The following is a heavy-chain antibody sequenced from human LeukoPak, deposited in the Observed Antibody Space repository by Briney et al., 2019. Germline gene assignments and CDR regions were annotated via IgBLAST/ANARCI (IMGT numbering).Heavy chain of an antibody. CDR1: DSTFTSYP. CDR3: ARGYDYGDYVGDFDY. CDR2: ITTYNGNT. D-gene: IGHD4-17*01. V-gene: IGHV1-18*01. Sequence: ASVNVSCKASDSTFTSYPTSWLGRAPGHRLEGLGWITTYNGNTNYAQKLQGRVTMTTDTSTSTAYMDLRGLRSDDTAVYYCARGYDYGDYVGDFDYWGQGTLVTVSS. J-gene: IGHJ4*02.